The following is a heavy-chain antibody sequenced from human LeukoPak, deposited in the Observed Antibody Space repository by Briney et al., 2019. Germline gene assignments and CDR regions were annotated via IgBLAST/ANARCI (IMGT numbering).Heavy chain of an antibody. Sequence: GRSLRLSCAASGFTFSSYAMHWVRQAPGKGLEWVATTSFDVSNKYYADSVKGRFTISRDNSKNTLYLQMNSLRTEDTAVYSCARGYXTSTSXYNDYWGQGXXVXVXS. J-gene: IGHJ4*02. CDR2: TSFDVSNK. D-gene: IGHD2-2*02. CDR3: ARGYXTSTSXYNDY. CDR1: GFTFSSYA. V-gene: IGHV3-30*04.